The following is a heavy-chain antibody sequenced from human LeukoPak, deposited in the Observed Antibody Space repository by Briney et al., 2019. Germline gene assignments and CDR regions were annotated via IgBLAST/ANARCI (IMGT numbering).Heavy chain of an antibody. CDR1: GGSISTYY. CDR2: IYYSGSI. D-gene: IGHD5-12*01. CDR3: ARGPYSGYTLRPLDY. J-gene: IGHJ4*02. V-gene: IGHV4-59*01. Sequence: SETLSLTCPVSGGSISTYYWSWIRQSPGKGLEWIGHIYYSGSIKYNPSLKSRVTISLDTSKNQFSLKLTSVIAADTAVYYCARGPYSGYTLRPLDYWGQGTLVTVSS.